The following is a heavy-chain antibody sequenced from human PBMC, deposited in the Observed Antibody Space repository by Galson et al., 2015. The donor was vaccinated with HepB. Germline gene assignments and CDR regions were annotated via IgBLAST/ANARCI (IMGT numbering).Heavy chain of an antibody. D-gene: IGHD3-10*01. Sequence: LRLSCAASGFTFNESAMHWVRQSSGKGLEWVGRIRSKAYSHATSYAPSVKGRFTISRHDSKNTTYLQMNSLKTEDTAVYYCTRLGNEYWGQGTLVTVSS. CDR2: IRSKAYSHAT. V-gene: IGHV3-73*01. J-gene: IGHJ4*02. CDR1: GFTFNESA. CDR3: TRLGNEY.